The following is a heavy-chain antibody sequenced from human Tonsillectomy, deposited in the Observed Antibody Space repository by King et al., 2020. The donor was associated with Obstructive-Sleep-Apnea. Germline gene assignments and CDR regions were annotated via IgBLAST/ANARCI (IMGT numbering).Heavy chain of an antibody. V-gene: IGHV3-74*01. CDR1: GFTFSSYW. Sequence: VQLVESGGALVQPGGSLRLSCAASGFTFSSYWMHWVRQAPGKGLVWVSHINSDGSSTSYADSVKGRFTTSRDNAKNTLYLQIDSLRAEDTAVYFCARDRVVRGYYYYYGMDVWGQGTAVTVSS. CDR3: ARDRVVRGYYYYYGMDV. CDR2: INSDGSST. J-gene: IGHJ6*02. D-gene: IGHD3-10*01.